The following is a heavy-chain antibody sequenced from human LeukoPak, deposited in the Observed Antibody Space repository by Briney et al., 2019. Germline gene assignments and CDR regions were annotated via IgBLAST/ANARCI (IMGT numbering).Heavy chain of an antibody. CDR2: THYLGVT. D-gene: IGHD3-22*01. CDR1: GDSISGFTYY. Sequence: SETLSLTCTVSGDSISGFTYYWGWIRQPPGKGLEWIGNTHYLGVTSYNPSLKSRVTISTDMSKNQFSLKLSSVTAADTAVYYCAREDDSSAFDIWGQGTMVTVSS. CDR3: AREDDSSAFDI. J-gene: IGHJ3*02. V-gene: IGHV4-39*07.